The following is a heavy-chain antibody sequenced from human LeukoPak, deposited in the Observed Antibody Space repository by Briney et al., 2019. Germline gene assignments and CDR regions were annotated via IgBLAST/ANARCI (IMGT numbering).Heavy chain of an antibody. Sequence: ASVKVSCKASGYTFTSYGISWVRQAPGQGLEWMGWVSAYNGNTNYAQKLQGRVTMTTDTSTSTAYMELRSLRSDDTAVYYCARDSTGWVYYYRDVWGKGTTVTVSS. CDR3: ARDSTGWVYYYRDV. D-gene: IGHD4-17*01. CDR2: VSAYNGNT. V-gene: IGHV1-18*01. J-gene: IGHJ6*03. CDR1: GYTFTSYG.